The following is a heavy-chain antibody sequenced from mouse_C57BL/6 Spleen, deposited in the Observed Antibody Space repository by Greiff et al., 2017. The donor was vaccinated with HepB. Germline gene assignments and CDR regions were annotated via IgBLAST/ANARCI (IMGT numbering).Heavy chain of an antibody. D-gene: IGHD2-1*01. CDR3: ARGDGNC. CDR2: IDPSDSYT. CDR1: GYTFTSYW. Sequence: QVQLQQPGAELVRPGTSVKLSCKASGYTFTSYWMHWVKQRPGQGLEWIGVIDPSDSYTNYNQKFKGKATLTVDTSSSTAYMQLSSLTSEDSAVYYCARGDGNCWGQGTLVTVSA. V-gene: IGHV1-59*01. J-gene: IGHJ3*01.